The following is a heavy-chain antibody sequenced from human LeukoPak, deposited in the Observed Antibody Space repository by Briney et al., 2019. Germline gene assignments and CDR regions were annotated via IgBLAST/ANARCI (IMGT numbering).Heavy chain of an antibody. V-gene: IGHV4-4*07. J-gene: IGHJ3*02. CDR2: IYTSGST. CDR3: AREPYYYDSSGYYGSDAFDI. CDR1: GGSISSYY. D-gene: IGHD3-22*01. Sequence: SETLSLTCTVSGGSISSYYWSWIRQPAGKGLEWIGRIYTSGSTNYNPSLKSRVTMSVDTSKNQSSLKLSSVTAADTAVYYCAREPYYYDSSGYYGSDAFDIWGQGTMVTVSS.